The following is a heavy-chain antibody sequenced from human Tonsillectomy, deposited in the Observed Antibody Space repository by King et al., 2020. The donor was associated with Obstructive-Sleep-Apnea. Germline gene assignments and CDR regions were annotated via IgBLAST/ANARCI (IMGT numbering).Heavy chain of an antibody. CDR2: IYYSGST. CDR1: GGSISSTTYY. D-gene: IGHD6-13*01. Sequence: QLQESGPGLVKSSETLSLTCTVSGGSISSTTYYWGWIRQPPGKGLGWIGSIYYSGSTYYNPSPKSRVTISVVTSKNQFSLKLSSVTAADTAVYYCARDKVAGIAAVSRIDYWGQGTLVTVSS. CDR3: ARDKVAGIAAVSRIDY. J-gene: IGHJ4*02. V-gene: IGHV4-39*07.